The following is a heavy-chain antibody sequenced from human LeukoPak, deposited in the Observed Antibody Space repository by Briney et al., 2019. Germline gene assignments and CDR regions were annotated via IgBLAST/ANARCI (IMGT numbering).Heavy chain of an antibody. CDR3: ARTLCSGGSCYRKPPDY. CDR2: TIPILGIA. Sequence: GASVKVSCKASGGTFSSYAISWVRQAPGQGLEWMGRTIPILGIANYAQKFQGRVTITADKSTSTAYMELSSLRSEDTAVYYCARTLCSGGSCYRKPPDYWGQGTLVTVSS. V-gene: IGHV1-69*04. CDR1: GGTFSSYA. D-gene: IGHD2-15*01. J-gene: IGHJ4*02.